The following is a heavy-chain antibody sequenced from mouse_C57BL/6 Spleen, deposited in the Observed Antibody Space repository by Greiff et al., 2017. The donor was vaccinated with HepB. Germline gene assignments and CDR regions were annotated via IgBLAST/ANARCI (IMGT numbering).Heavy chain of an antibody. CDR1: GYTFTSYW. CDR2: INPSSGYT. D-gene: IGHD1-1*01. CDR3: ARGGFITTVVGPFAY. V-gene: IGHV1-7*01. Sequence: VQVVESGAELAKPGASVKLSCKASGYTFTSYWMHWVKQRPGQGLEWIGYINPSSGYTKYNQKFKDKATLTADKSSSTAYMQLSSLTYEDSAVYYCARGGFITTVVGPFAYWGQGTLVTVSA. J-gene: IGHJ3*01.